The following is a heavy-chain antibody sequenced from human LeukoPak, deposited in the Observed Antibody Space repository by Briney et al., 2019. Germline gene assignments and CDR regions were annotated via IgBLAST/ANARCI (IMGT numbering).Heavy chain of an antibody. D-gene: IGHD2-8*02. Sequence: GGSLRLSCAASGFTVSTNFMNWVRQAPGKGLEWVSIMYSGGSTYYADSVKGRFTISRDDSKNTVCLQMNSLRADDTAMYYCARGYCTGTNCLADYWGQGTLVTVSS. CDR3: ARGYCTGTNCLADY. J-gene: IGHJ4*02. CDR2: MYSGGST. V-gene: IGHV3-53*01. CDR1: GFTVSTNF.